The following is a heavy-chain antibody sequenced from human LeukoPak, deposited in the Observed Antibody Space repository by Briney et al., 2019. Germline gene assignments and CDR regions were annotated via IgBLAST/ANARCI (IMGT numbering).Heavy chain of an antibody. V-gene: IGHV4-59*01. CDR2: IYYSGST. J-gene: IGHJ5*02. D-gene: IGHD6-13*01. Sequence: SETLSLTCTVSGGSISSYYWSWIRQPPGKGLEWIGYIYYSGSTNYNPSLKSRVTISVDTSKNQFSLKLSSVTAADTAVYYCARVTITAAGTFWFDPWGQGTLVTVSS. CDR1: GGSISSYY. CDR3: ARVTITAAGTFWFDP.